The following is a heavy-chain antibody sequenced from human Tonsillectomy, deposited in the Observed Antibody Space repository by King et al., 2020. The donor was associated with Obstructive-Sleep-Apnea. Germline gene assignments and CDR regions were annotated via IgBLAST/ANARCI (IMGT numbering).Heavy chain of an antibody. CDR3: AKYAITYSSGWYADSHFDY. Sequence: VQLVESGGALVQPGGSLRLSCAASGFTFSSYAMSWVRQAPGKGLEWVSHISNRGGSTHYADSVKGRFTISRDNSKNTLSLQMDSLRADDTAVYYCAKYAITYSSGWYADSHFDYWGQGTLVTVSS. CDR1: GFTFSSYA. CDR2: ISNRGGST. D-gene: IGHD6-19*01. V-gene: IGHV3-23*04. J-gene: IGHJ4*02.